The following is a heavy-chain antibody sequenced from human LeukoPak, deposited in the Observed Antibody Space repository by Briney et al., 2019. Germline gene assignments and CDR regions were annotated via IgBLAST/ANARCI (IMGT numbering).Heavy chain of an antibody. Sequence: GGSLRLSCAASGFTLSDYYMSWIRQAPGKGLEWVSYISSGSSHTNYADSVKGRFTISRDNAKNSLYLQMNSLRAEDTAVYYCARGMYYYGSGSSFDNWGQGTLVTVSS. CDR2: ISSGSSHT. D-gene: IGHD3-10*01. V-gene: IGHV3-11*06. CDR1: GFTLSDYY. CDR3: ARGMYYYGSGSSFDN. J-gene: IGHJ4*02.